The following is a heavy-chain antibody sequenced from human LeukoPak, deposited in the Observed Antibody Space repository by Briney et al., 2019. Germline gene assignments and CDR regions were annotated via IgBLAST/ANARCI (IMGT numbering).Heavy chain of an antibody. V-gene: IGHV3-7*01. J-gene: IGHJ4*02. CDR3: AREPDSTFYDSSGYYGDY. Sequence: GGSLRLSCAASGFTFSSYGMSWVRQAPGKGLEWVANIKQDGSEKYYVDSVKGRFTISRDNAKNSLYLQMNSLRAEDTAVYYCAREPDSTFYDSSGYYGDYWGQGTLVTVSS. CDR1: GFTFSSYG. CDR2: IKQDGSEK. D-gene: IGHD3-22*01.